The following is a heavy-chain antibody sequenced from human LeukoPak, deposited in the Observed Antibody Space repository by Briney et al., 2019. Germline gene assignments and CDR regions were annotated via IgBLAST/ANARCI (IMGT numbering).Heavy chain of an antibody. CDR3: ARESDSGSYRDDY. J-gene: IGHJ4*02. CDR2: INSDGSTT. V-gene: IGHV3-74*01. Sequence: PGGSLRLSCAASGFTFSSHWMYWVRQAPGKGLVWVSRINSDGSTTTYADSVKGRFTISRDNANNTLYLQMSSLRAEDTAVYYCARESDSGSYRDDYWGQGTLVTVSS. CDR1: GFTFSSHW. D-gene: IGHD1-26*01.